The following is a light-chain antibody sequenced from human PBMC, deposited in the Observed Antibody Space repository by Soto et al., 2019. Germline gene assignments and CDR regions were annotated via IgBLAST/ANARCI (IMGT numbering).Light chain of an antibody. V-gene: IGKV3-20*01. J-gene: IGKJ1*01. Sequence: ELVLTQSPGTLSLSPGDSATLSCRASQSVSSSYLAWYQQKTGQAPRLLIYGESSRATGIPDRLSGSGSGTDLNLTISRLEPEDFAVYYCQKYGSSPWTCGQGTKVDIK. CDR3: QKYGSSPWT. CDR1: QSVSSSY. CDR2: GES.